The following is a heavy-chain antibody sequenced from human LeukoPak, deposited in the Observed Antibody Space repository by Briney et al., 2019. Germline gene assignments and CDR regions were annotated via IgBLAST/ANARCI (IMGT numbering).Heavy chain of an antibody. Sequence: GGSLRLSCAASGFTFSSYGMHWVRQAPGKGLEWVAVISYDGSNKYYADSVKGRFTISRDNSKNTLYLQMNSLRAEDAAVYYCAKAVLLPDIVVVVAATLWYDGMDVWGQGTTVTVSS. V-gene: IGHV3-30*18. CDR2: ISYDGSNK. CDR1: GFTFSSYG. CDR3: AKAVLLPDIVVVVAATLWYDGMDV. D-gene: IGHD2-15*01. J-gene: IGHJ6*02.